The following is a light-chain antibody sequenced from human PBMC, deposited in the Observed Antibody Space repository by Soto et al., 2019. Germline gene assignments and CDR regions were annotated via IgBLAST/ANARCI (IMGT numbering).Light chain of an antibody. J-gene: IGKJ1*01. CDR3: QKYNSSPPT. CDR1: QGISNS. CDR2: AAS. V-gene: IGKV1-27*01. Sequence: DIQMTQSPSSLSASVGDRVTITCRASQGISNSLVWYQQKPGKVPKLLIYAASTLQSGVPSRFSGSGSGTDFTLTISSLPPEDVATYYCQKYNSSPPTFGQGTKVEIK.